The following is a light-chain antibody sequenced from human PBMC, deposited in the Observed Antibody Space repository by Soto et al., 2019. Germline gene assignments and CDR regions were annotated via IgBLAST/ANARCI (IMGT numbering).Light chain of an antibody. CDR2: DVS. V-gene: IGLV2-14*01. CDR1: SSDVGGYNY. J-gene: IGLJ2*01. Sequence: QSALTQRASVSGSPGQSITISCTGTSSDVGGYNYVSWYQQHPGKAPKLMIYDVSNRPSGVSNRFSGSKSGNTASLTISGLQAEDEADYYCSSYTSSSIVVFGAGTKLTVL. CDR3: SSYTSSSIVV.